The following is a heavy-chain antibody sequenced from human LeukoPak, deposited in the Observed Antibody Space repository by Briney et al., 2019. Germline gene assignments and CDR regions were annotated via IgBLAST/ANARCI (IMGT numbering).Heavy chain of an antibody. Sequence: SETLSLTCTVSGGSISSSSYYWGWIRQPPGKGLEWIVSSYYSGSTYYNPSLKSRLTISVDTSKNQFSLKLSSVTAADTAVYSCARRGRSGSPFDYWGQGTLVAVSS. J-gene: IGHJ4*02. D-gene: IGHD3-16*01. CDR1: GGSISSSSYY. CDR2: SYYSGST. CDR3: ARRGRSGSPFDY. V-gene: IGHV4-39*01.